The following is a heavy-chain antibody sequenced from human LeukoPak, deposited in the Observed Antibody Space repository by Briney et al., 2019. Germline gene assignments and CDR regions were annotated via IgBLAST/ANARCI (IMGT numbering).Heavy chain of an antibody. CDR1: GYPFSSYW. D-gene: IGHD2-2*01. CDR3: ARYSPDVVVAPSAQFDC. V-gene: IGHV5-51*01. CDR2: IYPGDDDT. J-gene: IGHJ4*02. Sequence: GESLKTSFKRSGYPFSSYWIAWVRQLPGKGLEWMGIIYPGDDDTRYSPSFEGQVPISADKTISTAYLQWNSLKASDTATYYCARYSPDVVVAPSAQFDCWGQGALVSVCS.